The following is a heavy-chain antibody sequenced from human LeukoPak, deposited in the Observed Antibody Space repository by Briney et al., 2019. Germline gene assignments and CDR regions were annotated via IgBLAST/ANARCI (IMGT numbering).Heavy chain of an antibody. J-gene: IGHJ3*02. CDR2: INPNSGAS. V-gene: IGHV1-2*02. Sequence: ASVKVSCRASGYTFIGYYLHWVRQAPGQGLEWMGWINPNSGASNSVQNFQGRVTLTRDTSISTAYMDLSSLRSDDTAVYYCARGLIVAATTGAFDMWGQGTMVTVSS. CDR3: ARGLIVAATTGAFDM. CDR1: GYTFIGYY. D-gene: IGHD1-26*01.